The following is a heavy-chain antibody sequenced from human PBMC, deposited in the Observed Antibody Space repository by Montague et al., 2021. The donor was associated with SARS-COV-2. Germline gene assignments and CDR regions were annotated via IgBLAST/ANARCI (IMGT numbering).Heavy chain of an antibody. CDR2: IYNSGTT. Sequence: SETLFLTCTVSGDSTSCPNCYWGWIRQAPGKGLDWIGTIYNSGTTYYXPSLKSRLTISIDTSKNQFSLKLTSVTAADTAVYYCARHRNYGDHSLDNWFHPWGQGTLVTVSS. CDR1: GDSTSCPNCY. V-gene: IGHV4-39*01. CDR3: ARHRNYGDHSLDNWFHP. J-gene: IGHJ5*02. D-gene: IGHD4-17*01.